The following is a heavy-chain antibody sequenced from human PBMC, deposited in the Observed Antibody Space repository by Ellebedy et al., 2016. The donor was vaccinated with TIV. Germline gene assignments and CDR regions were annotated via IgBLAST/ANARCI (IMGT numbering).Heavy chain of an antibody. CDR1: GGSISSYY. Sequence: SETLSLXXTVSGGSISSYYWSWIRQPPGKGLEWIGYIYYSGSTNYNPSLKSRVTISVDTSKNQFSLKLSSVTAADTAVYYCAREMDYGGSFWDYWGQGTLVTVSS. D-gene: IGHD4-23*01. J-gene: IGHJ4*02. CDR3: AREMDYGGSFWDY. CDR2: IYYSGST. V-gene: IGHV4-59*01.